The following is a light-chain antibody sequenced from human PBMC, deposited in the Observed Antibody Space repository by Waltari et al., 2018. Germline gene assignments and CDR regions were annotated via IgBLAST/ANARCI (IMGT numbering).Light chain of an antibody. CDR1: SLRSYY. J-gene: IGLJ2*01. V-gene: IGLV3-19*01. CDR3: NSRDSSGNHLRV. CDR2: GKN. Sequence: SSELTQDPAVSVALGQTVKITCQGDSLRSYYAGWYQQKPGQAPVLVIYGKNNRPSGIPDRFSGSSSGNTASLTITGAQAEDEADYYCNSRDSSGNHLRVFGGGTKLTVL.